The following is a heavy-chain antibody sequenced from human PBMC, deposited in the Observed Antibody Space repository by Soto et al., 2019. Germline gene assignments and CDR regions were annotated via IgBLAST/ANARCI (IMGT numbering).Heavy chain of an antibody. Sequence: GGSLRLSCAASGFTFSSYEMNWVRQAPGKGLEWVSYISSSGSTIYYADSVKGRFTISRDNAKNSLYLQMNSLRAEDTAVYYCERDMAARLFDCWGQGTLVTVSS. CDR1: GFTFSSYE. J-gene: IGHJ4*02. CDR2: ISSSGSTI. D-gene: IGHD6-6*01. V-gene: IGHV3-48*03. CDR3: ERDMAARLFDC.